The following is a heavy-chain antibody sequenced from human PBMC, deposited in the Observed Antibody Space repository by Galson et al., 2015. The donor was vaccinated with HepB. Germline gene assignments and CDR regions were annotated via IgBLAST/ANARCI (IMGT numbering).Heavy chain of an antibody. Sequence: SLRLSCAASGFTFSRSGFHWVRQAPGKGLEWVALISYDGSNKYYADSVKGRFSISRDISKNTLYLQMNSLKPAADTAVYYCARENRGYFGSGRYFGMDVWGQGTTVIVSS. CDR3: ARENRGYFGSGRYFGMDV. D-gene: IGHD3-10*01. V-gene: IGHV3-33*05. J-gene: IGHJ6*02. CDR2: ISYDGSNK. CDR1: GFTFSRSG.